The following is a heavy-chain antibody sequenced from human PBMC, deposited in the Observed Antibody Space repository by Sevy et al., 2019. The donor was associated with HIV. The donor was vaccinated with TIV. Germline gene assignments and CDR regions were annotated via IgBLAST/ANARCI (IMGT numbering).Heavy chain of an antibody. D-gene: IGHD3-16*01. CDR2: ISGEDDST. CDR3: AKDLYASPSNFDY. CDR1: GFSFNKYA. J-gene: IGHJ4*02. Sequence: GGSLRLSCAASGFSFNKYAMSWVRQAPGKGLEWVSAISGEDDSTYYADSAKGRFTISRDNSKNTLFLQMNGLRAEDTALYYCAKDLYASPSNFDYWGQGTLVTVSS. V-gene: IGHV3-23*01.